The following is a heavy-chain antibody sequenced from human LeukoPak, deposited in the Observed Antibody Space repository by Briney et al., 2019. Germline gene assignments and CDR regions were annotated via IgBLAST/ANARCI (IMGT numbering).Heavy chain of an antibody. CDR3: ARVYYDSSGYYIGRGHYFDY. V-gene: IGHV7-4-1*02. CDR1: GYTFTSYA. J-gene: IGHJ4*02. CDR2: INTNTGNP. D-gene: IGHD3-22*01. Sequence: ASVKVSCKASGYTFTSYAMNWVRQAPGQGPEWMGWINTNTGNPTYAQGFTGRFVFSLDTSVSTAYLQISSLKAEDTAVYYCARVYYDSSGYYIGRGHYFDYWGQGTLVTVSS.